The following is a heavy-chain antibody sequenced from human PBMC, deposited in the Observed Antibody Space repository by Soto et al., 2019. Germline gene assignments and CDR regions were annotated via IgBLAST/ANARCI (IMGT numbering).Heavy chain of an antibody. Sequence: SETLSLTCTVSGGSISSSSYYWGWIRQPPGKGLEWIGSIYYSGSTYYNPSLKSRVTISVDTSKNQFSLKLSSVTAADTAVYYCARPGSYCSSTSCYGFYMDVWGKGTTVTVSS. J-gene: IGHJ6*03. CDR2: IYYSGST. CDR1: GGSISSSSYY. D-gene: IGHD2-2*01. V-gene: IGHV4-39*01. CDR3: ARPGSYCSSTSCYGFYMDV.